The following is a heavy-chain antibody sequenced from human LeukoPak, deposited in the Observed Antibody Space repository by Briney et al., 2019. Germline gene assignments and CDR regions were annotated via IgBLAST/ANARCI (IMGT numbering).Heavy chain of an antibody. CDR1: GFTFSSYS. J-gene: IGHJ4*02. CDR2: ICSSSSYI. CDR3: ASWVAAAGNAGY. D-gene: IGHD6-13*01. V-gene: IGHV3-21*01. Sequence: GGSLRLSCAASGFTFSSYSMNWVRQAPGKGLEWVSSICSSSSYIYYADSVKGRFTISRDNAKNSLYLQMNSLRAEDTAVYYCASWVAAAGNAGYWGQGTLVTVSS.